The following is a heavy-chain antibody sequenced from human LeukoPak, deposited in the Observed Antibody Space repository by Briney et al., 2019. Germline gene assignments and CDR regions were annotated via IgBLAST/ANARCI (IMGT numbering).Heavy chain of an antibody. CDR2: IRSKAYGGTT. J-gene: IGHJ4*02. CDR1: GFTFGDYA. D-gene: IGHD3-10*01. V-gene: IGHV3-49*03. CDR3: TTRITMVRGVIIHDY. Sequence: GGSLRLSCTASGFTFGDYAMSWFRQGPGKGLEGVGFIRSKAYGGTTEYAASVKGRFTISRDDSKSIAYLQMNSLKTEDTAVYYCTTRITMVRGVIIHDYWGQGTLVTVSS.